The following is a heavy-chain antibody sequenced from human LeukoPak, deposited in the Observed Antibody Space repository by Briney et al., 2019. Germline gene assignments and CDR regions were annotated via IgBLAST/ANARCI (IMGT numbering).Heavy chain of an antibody. V-gene: IGHV3-21*01. Sequence: PAGSLRLSCAASGFIASRYSMTWVRQAPGKGLQWVSSISTSYSGIYYADSVKGRFTTSRDTAKNSLYLQMDSLRADDTAVYYCARAYCSSITCFEWGQGTLVTVSS. CDR1: GFIASRYS. CDR3: ARAYCSSITCFE. J-gene: IGHJ4*02. CDR2: ISTSYSGI. D-gene: IGHD2-2*01.